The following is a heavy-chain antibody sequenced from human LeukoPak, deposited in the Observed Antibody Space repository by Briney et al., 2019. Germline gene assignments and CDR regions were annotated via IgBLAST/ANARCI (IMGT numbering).Heavy chain of an antibody. D-gene: IGHD4-11*01. V-gene: IGHV3-66*01. Sequence: GGSLRLSCAASGFTVSSSYMSWVRQAPGKGLEWVSVIYSGGSTYYADSVKGRFTISRDNSKNTLYLQMNSLRAEDTAVYYCASTVTTLYYYYGMDVWGQGTTVTVSS. CDR1: GFTVSSSY. CDR2: IYSGGST. J-gene: IGHJ6*02. CDR3: ASTVTTLYYYYGMDV.